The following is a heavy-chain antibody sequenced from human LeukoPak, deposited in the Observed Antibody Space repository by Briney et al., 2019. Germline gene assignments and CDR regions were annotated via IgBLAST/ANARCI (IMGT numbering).Heavy chain of an antibody. D-gene: IGHD6-13*01. CDR2: ISAYNGNT. CDR1: GYTFTSYG. CDR3: AGGREQQLAWDYYYYYGMDV. J-gene: IGHJ6*02. V-gene: IGHV1-18*01. Sequence: ASVKVSCKASGYTFTSYGISWVRQAPGQGLEWMGWISAYNGNTNYAQKLQGRVTMTTDTSTSTAYMELRSLRSDDTAVYYCAGGREQQLAWDYYYYYGMDVWGQGTTVTVSS.